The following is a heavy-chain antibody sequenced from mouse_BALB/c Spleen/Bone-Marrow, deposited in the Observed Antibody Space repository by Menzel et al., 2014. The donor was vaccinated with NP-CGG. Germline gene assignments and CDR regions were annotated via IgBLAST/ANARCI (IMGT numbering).Heavy chain of an antibody. Sequence: EVQVVESGPDLVKPSQSLSLTCTVTGYSITSGYGWHWIRQFPGNKLEWMGYIHYSGNTDYNPSLKSRISITRDTSKNQFFLQLNSATTEDTATYYCVRETKVVADFGYWGQGTTLTVSS. CDR1: GYSITSGYG. CDR2: IHYSGNT. CDR3: VRETKVVADFGY. V-gene: IGHV3-1*02. J-gene: IGHJ2*01. D-gene: IGHD1-1*01.